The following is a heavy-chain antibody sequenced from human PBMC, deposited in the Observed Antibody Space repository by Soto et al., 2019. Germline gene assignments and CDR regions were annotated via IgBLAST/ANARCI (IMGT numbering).Heavy chain of an antibody. CDR2: IWYDASHK. CDR3: ARDKTFGGTIGSAFDS. V-gene: IGHV3-33*01. CDR1: GFTFNNYG. Sequence: GGSLRLSCAASGFTFNNYGMHWVRQAPGKGPEWVAVIWYDASHKYYADSVKGRFTISRDNSKNTLYLQMSSLRGEDTAVYYCARDKTFGGTIGSAFDSWGQGTLVTVSS. D-gene: IGHD3-16*01. J-gene: IGHJ4*02.